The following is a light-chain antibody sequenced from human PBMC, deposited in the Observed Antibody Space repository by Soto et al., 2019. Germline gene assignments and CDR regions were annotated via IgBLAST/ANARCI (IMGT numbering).Light chain of an antibody. CDR1: SSDVGDFNY. CDR2: DVS. J-gene: IGLJ2*01. CDR3: SSSTGSGSVL. Sequence: QSGLTQPASVSGSPGQSITISCTGTSSDVGDFNYVSWYQQHPGTAPEILIYDVSDRPSGVSNRFSGSKSGNTASLTISSLQAEDGADYYCSSSTGSGSVLFGGGTKLTVL. V-gene: IGLV2-14*03.